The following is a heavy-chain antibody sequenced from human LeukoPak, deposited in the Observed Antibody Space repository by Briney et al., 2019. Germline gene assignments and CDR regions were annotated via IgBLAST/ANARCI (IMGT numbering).Heavy chain of an antibody. CDR3: ERGLGSGIYSSKYYYYYYMDV. Sequence: PGGSLRLSCAASGFTFHAYAMQWVRQVPGKGLEWVSGITWNSGSVLYADSVRGRFTISRDNAKNSLYLQMNSLRAEDTAVYYYERGLGSGIYSSKYYYYYYMDVWGKGTTVTVSS. CDR1: GFTFHAYA. D-gene: IGHD6-13*01. V-gene: IGHV3-9*01. CDR2: ITWNSGSV. J-gene: IGHJ6*03.